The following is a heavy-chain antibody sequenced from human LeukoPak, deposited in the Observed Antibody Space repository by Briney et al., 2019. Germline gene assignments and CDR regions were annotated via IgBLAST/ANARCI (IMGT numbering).Heavy chain of an antibody. V-gene: IGHV3-15*01. J-gene: IGHJ6*02. CDR1: GFTFSNAW. CDR2: IKSKTDGGTT. Sequence: GSLRLSCAASGFTFSNAWMSWVRQAPGKGLEWVGRIKSKTDGGTTDYTAPVKGRFTISRDDSKNTLYLQMNSLETEDTAVYYCTTGPFDYYGSASYLANGMDVWGQGTTVTVSS. D-gene: IGHD3-10*01. CDR3: TTGPFDYYGSASYLANGMDV.